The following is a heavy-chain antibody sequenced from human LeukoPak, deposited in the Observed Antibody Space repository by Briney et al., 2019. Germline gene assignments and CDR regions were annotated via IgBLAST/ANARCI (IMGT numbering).Heavy chain of an antibody. V-gene: IGHV4-59*01. CDR1: GGSISSYY. Sequence: PSETLSLTCTVSGGSISSYYWNWIRQPPGKGLEWLGYIYYSGSTNHNPTLKSRITISVDTSKNQFSLRLSSVTAADTAVYYCARSPIQLWFDPWGQGTLVTVSS. CDR2: IYYSGST. J-gene: IGHJ5*02. CDR3: ARSPIQLWFDP. D-gene: IGHD5-18*01.